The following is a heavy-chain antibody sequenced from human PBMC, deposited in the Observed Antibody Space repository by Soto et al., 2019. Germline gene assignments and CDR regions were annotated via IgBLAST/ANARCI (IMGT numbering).Heavy chain of an antibody. CDR1: GFTFGDYA. CDR2: IRSKAYGETT. CDR3: TRYTYTSRYSYFGMDV. Sequence: GGSLRLSCTCFGFTFGDYAISWSRQAPGKGLEWVGVIRSKAYGETTDYGASVKGRFTILRDDSKSIAYLQLNSLQSEDTGVYYCTRYTYTSRYSYFGMDVWGQGTAVTVS. D-gene: IGHD2-2*01. V-gene: IGHV3-49*03. J-gene: IGHJ6*02.